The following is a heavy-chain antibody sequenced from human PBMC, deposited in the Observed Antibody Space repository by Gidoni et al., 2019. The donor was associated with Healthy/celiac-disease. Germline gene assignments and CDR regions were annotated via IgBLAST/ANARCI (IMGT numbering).Heavy chain of an antibody. V-gene: IGHV4-34*01. J-gene: IGHJ4*02. CDR3: ARGHIPSVGASYFDY. Sequence: QVQLQQWGAGLLKPSETLSLTCAVYGGSFSGYYWSWIRQPPGKGLEWIGEINHSGSTNYNPSLQSRVTISVDTSKNQFSLKLSSVTAADTAVYYCARGHIPSVGASYFDYWGQGTLVTVSS. CDR2: INHSGST. D-gene: IGHD1-26*01. CDR1: GGSFSGYY.